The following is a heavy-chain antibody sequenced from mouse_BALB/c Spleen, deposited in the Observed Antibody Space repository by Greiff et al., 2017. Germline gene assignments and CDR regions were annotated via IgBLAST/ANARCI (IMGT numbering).Heavy chain of an antibody. CDR2: IDTSDSYT. J-gene: IGHJ2*01. CDR3: ARAAPDYFDY. Sequence: QVQLQQPGAELVMPGASVKMSCKASGYTFTDYWMHWVKQRPGQGLEWIEAIDTSDSYTSYNQKFKGKATLTVDESSSTAYMQLSSLTSEDSAVYYCARAAPDYFDYWGQGTTLTVSS. V-gene: IGHV1-69*01. D-gene: IGHD1-2*01. CDR1: GYTFTDYW.